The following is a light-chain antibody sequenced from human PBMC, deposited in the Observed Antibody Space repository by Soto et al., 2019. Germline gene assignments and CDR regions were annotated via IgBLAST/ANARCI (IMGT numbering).Light chain of an antibody. Sequence: QSALTQPASVSGSPGQSITISCTGTSSDVGGYNYVSWYQQHPGKAPKLIIYDVSNRPSGLSNRFSGSKSGNTASLTISGLQAEDEADYYCSSYTGSISVIFGRGTKLTVL. V-gene: IGLV2-14*01. J-gene: IGLJ2*01. CDR1: SSDVGGYNY. CDR2: DVS. CDR3: SSYTGSISVI.